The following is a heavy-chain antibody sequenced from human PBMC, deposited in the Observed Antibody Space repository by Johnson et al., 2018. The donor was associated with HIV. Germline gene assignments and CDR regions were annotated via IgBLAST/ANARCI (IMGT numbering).Heavy chain of an antibody. CDR3: SRDPCLPHVSIASDAFDI. CDR2: IRYDGSNK. D-gene: IGHD2-2*01. J-gene: IGHJ3*02. Sequence: QVLLVESGGGVVQPGRSLRLSCSASGFTFSDYAMHWVRQAPGKGLQWVAVIRYDGSNKYYADSVKGRFTISRDNSKNTLYLQMNSLRAEATSVYYCSRDPCLPHVSIASDAFDIWGQGTMVTVSS. CDR1: GFTFSDYA. V-gene: IGHV3-30*04.